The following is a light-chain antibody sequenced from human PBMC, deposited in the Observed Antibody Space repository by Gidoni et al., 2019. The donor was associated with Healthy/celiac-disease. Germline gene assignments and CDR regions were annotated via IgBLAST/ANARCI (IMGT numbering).Light chain of an antibody. Sequence: QSALTQPASVSGSPGQSITISCTGTSSDVGGYNYVSCYQQHPGKAPKLMIYDVSNRPSGVSNRFSGSKSGNTASLTISGLQAEDEADYYCSSYTSSSPYVFGTGTKVXV. CDR2: DVS. V-gene: IGLV2-14*03. CDR3: SSYTSSSPYV. CDR1: SSDVGGYNY. J-gene: IGLJ1*01.